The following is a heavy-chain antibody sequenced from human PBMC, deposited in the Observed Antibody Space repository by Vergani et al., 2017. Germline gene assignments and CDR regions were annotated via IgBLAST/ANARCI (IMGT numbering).Heavy chain of an antibody. Sequence: QVQLVQSGAEVKKPGASVKVSCKASGYTFTSYGISWVRQAPGQGLEWMGWISVYNGNTNYAQKLQGRVTMTTDTSTSTAYLDLRSLRSDDTAVYSCARDRGSIWTHPFDIWGQGTMVTVSS. J-gene: IGHJ3*02. CDR3: ARDRGSIWTHPFDI. D-gene: IGHD6-13*01. CDR2: ISVYNGNT. V-gene: IGHV1-18*01. CDR1: GYTFTSYG.